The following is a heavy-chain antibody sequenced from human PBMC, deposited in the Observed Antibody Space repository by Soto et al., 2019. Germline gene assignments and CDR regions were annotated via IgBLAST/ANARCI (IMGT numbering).Heavy chain of an antibody. V-gene: IGHV3-64*01. CDR2: ISSNGGTT. D-gene: IGHD1-7*01. Sequence: EVQLAESGGNMVHPGGSLRLSCVASGFTFNNYDMHWVRQAPGKGLEYVSSISSNGGTTYYGNSVKGRFTISRDNSKNTLYLQMGSLRPEDMAVYYCVRRVSGNYDYWGQGTLVTVSS. CDR3: VRRVSGNYDY. J-gene: IGHJ4*02. CDR1: GFTFNNYD.